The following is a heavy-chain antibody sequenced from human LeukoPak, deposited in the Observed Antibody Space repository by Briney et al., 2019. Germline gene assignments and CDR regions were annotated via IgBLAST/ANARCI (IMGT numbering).Heavy chain of an antibody. CDR2: IKQDGSEK. CDR3: ARGSVGYGDYAGYYGMDV. Sequence: GGSLRLSCAASGFTFSNYWMSWVRQAPGKGLEWVANIKQDGSEKYYVDSVKGRFTISRDNAKNSLYLQMNSLRAEDTAVYYCARGSVGYGDYAGYYGMDVWGQGTTVTVSS. V-gene: IGHV3-7*01. J-gene: IGHJ6*02. D-gene: IGHD4-17*01. CDR1: GFTFSNYW.